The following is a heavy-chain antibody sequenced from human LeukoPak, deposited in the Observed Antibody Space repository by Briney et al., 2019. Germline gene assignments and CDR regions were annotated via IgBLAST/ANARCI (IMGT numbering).Heavy chain of an antibody. Sequence: PGGSLRLSCAASGFTFSSYAMTWVRQAPGKGLEWVSGIVGSGGSTYYADSVKGRFTISRDNSKNTLYLQMNNLRAEDTAIYYCAKHQLYTSSYLDYWGQGTLVTVSS. D-gene: IGHD6-6*01. CDR1: GFTFSSYA. V-gene: IGHV3-23*01. CDR3: AKHQLYTSSYLDY. CDR2: IVGSGGST. J-gene: IGHJ4*02.